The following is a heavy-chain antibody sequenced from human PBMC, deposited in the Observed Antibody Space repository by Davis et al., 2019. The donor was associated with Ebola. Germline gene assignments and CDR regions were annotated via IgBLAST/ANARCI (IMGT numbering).Heavy chain of an antibody. CDR3: AKDEELQFGMDV. CDR1: GFSVRTNF. CDR2: IYGSGST. Sequence: GGSLRLSCAAYGFSVRTNFIPWVRQAPGKGLEWVALIYGSGSTYYADSVKGRFTISRDDLKNTVDVQMNSLRVEDSAIYYCAKDEELQFGMDVWGQGTTVTVSS. J-gene: IGHJ6*02. D-gene: IGHD5-24*01. V-gene: IGHV3-53*01.